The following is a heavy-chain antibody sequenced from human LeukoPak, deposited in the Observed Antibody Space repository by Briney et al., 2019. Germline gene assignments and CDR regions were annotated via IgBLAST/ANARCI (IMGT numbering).Heavy chain of an antibody. J-gene: IGHJ3*02. D-gene: IGHD1-26*01. CDR1: GGSISSYY. Sequence: PSETLSLTCTVSGGSISSYYWSWIRQPPGKGLEWIGYIYYSGSTSYNPSLKSRVTISVDTSKKQFSLKLSSVTAADTALYYCARYIVSYPHDAFDIWGQGTMVTVSS. CDR2: IYYSGST. CDR3: ARYIVSYPHDAFDI. V-gene: IGHV4-59*01.